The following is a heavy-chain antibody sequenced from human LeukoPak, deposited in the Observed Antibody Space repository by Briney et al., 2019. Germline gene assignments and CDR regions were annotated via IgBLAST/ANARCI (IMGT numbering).Heavy chain of an antibody. Sequence: PGGSLRLSCATSGFTFNNNAMSWARHAPGRGLEWVSAINGGGDATEYADSVKGRFPISRDNSKNTLYLKMNSLRPGDTCVYLCAKCTAGGYANAFDVWGQGTLLTVSS. CDR2: INGGGDAT. D-gene: IGHD2-2*01. V-gene: IGHV3-23*01. CDR1: GFTFNNNA. J-gene: IGHJ3*01. CDR3: AKCTAGGYANAFDV.